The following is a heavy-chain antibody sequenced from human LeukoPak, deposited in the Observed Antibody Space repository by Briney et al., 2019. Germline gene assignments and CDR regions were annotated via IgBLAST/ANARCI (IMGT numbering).Heavy chain of an antibody. Sequence: PSETLSLTCTVSGGSSSSSSYYWGWIRQPPGKGLEWIGSIYYSGSTYYNPSLKSRVTMSVDTSKNQFSLKLSSVTAADTAVYYCARRSSGATRYYFDYWGQGTLVTVSS. D-gene: IGHD1-26*01. CDR1: GGSSSSSSYY. CDR3: ARRSSGATRYYFDY. CDR2: IYYSGST. V-gene: IGHV4-39*01. J-gene: IGHJ4*02.